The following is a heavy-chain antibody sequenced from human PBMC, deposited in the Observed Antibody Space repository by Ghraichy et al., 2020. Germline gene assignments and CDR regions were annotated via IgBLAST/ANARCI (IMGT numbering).Heavy chain of an antibody. D-gene: IGHD1-14*01. J-gene: IGHJ6*03. V-gene: IGHV1-18*01. CDR2: ISAYNGHT. CDR1: DYTFTNFG. Sequence: ASVKVSCKASDYTFTNFGISWVRQAPGQGLEWVGWISAYNGHTHYAQRFQGRLTMTTDTSTNTAYMELRSLRSDDTAVYYCAKDLNQVNYYFYYYMDVWGKGTTVTVSS. CDR3: AKDLNQVNYYFYYYMDV.